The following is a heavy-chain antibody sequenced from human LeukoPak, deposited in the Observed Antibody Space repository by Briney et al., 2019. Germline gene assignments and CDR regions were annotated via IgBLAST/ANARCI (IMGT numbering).Heavy chain of an antibody. CDR3: ARRGYYYDSSGYLYYFDY. CDR2: IYPGDSDT. CDR1: AYSFTSCW. D-gene: IGHD3-22*01. Sequence: GESLKISCTGSAYSFTSCWIGWVRQMPGKGLEWMGIIYPGDSDTRYSPSFQGQVTISADKSISTAYLQWSSLKASDTAMYYCARRGYYYDSSGYLYYFDYWGQGTLVTVSS. J-gene: IGHJ4*02. V-gene: IGHV5-51*01.